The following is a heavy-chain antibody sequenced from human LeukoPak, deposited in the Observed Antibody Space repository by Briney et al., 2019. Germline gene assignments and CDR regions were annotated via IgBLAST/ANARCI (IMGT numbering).Heavy chain of an antibody. J-gene: IGHJ4*02. Sequence: GASVKVSCKASGFVFSNSAVQWVRQTHGQRLEWIGWVVVGSGNTNYAQKFQERVTISRDMSTTTAYMELSSLTSEDTAVYFCAADPLSITVTGTHYNWGQGTLVTVSS. V-gene: IGHV1-58*01. D-gene: IGHD6-19*01. CDR3: AADPLSITVTGTHYN. CDR1: GFVFSNSA. CDR2: VVVGSGNT.